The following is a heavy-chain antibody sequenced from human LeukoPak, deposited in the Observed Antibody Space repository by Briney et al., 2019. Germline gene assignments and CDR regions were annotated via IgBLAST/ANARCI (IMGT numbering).Heavy chain of an antibody. CDR3: ADSIAGSAYFDY. Sequence: GGSLRLSCAASKFAFSSYAMSWVRQAPGKGLEWVSAISGSGGSTYYADSVKGRFTISRDNSKNTLYLQMNSLRAEDTAVYYCADSIAGSAYFDYWGQGTLVTVSS. D-gene: IGHD6-13*01. CDR2: ISGSGGST. CDR1: KFAFSSYA. J-gene: IGHJ4*02. V-gene: IGHV3-23*01.